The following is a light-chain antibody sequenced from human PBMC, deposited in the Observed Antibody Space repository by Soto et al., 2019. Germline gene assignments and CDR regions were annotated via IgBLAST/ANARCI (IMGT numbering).Light chain of an antibody. CDR3: QQHGRSPIT. V-gene: IGKV1-39*01. J-gene: IGKJ5*01. Sequence: DIQMTQSPSSLSASVGDRVTITCRASQSISSYLNWYQQKPGKAPKLLIYAASSLQSGVPSRFSGSGSGTDFTLTISRLEPEDFAVYYCQQHGRSPITFGQGTRLEIK. CDR2: AAS. CDR1: QSISSY.